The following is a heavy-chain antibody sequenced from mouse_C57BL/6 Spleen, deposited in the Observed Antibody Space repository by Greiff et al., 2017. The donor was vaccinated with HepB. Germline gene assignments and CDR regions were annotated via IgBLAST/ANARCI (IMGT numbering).Heavy chain of an antibody. CDR3: TGLPNGAMDY. V-gene: IGHV6-3*01. D-gene: IGHD2-10*01. CDR2: IRLKSDNYAT. J-gene: IGHJ4*01. CDR1: GFTFSNYW. Sequence: EVKLVESGGGLVQPGGSMKLSCVASGFTFSNYWMNWVRQSPEKGLEWVAQIRLKSDNYATHYAESVKGRFTISRDDSKSSVYLQMNNLRAEDTGIYYCTGLPNGAMDYWGQGTSVTVSS.